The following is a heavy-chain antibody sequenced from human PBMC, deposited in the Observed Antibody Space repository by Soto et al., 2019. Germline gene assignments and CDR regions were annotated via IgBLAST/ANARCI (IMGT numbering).Heavy chain of an antibody. J-gene: IGHJ4*02. CDR1: GFTFSSYG. V-gene: IGHV3-30*18. D-gene: IGHD5-18*01. CDR2: ISYDGSNK. Sequence: QVQLVESGGAVVQPGKSLRLSCAASGFTFSSYGMYWVRQAPGKGLEWVAVISYDGSNKYHADSVKGRFTISRDNSKNTLYLQMNSLKAEDKAVYYCAKDIVRYSYGACDYWGQGALVTVSS. CDR3: AKDIVRYSYGACDY.